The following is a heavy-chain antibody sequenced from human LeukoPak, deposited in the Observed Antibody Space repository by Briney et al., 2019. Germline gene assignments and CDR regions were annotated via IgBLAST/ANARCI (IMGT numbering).Heavy chain of an antibody. J-gene: IGHJ5*02. V-gene: IGHV1-46*01. CDR1: GYTFTSYY. CDR3: ARDMDYYGSGSYYSNWFDP. Sequence: GASVKVSCKASGYTFTSYYMHWVRQAPGQGLEWXXXXNPSGGSTSYAQKFQGRVTMTRDTSTSTVYMELSSLRSEDTAVYYCARDMDYYGSGSYYSNWFDPWGQGALVTVSS. D-gene: IGHD3-10*01. CDR2: XNPSGGST.